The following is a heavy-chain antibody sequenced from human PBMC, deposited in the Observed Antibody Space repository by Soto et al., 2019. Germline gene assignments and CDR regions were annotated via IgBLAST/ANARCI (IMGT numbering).Heavy chain of an antibody. CDR1: GFTFSSYA. D-gene: IGHD2-15*01. Sequence: QVQLVESGGGVVQPGRSLRLSCAASGFTFSSYAMHWVRQAPGKGLEWVAVISYDGSNKYYADSVKGRFTISRDNSKNTLYLQMNSLRAEDTAVYYCAREGWGYSSGGSCYDYWGQGTLVTVSS. CDR2: ISYDGSNK. CDR3: AREGWGYSSGGSCYDY. J-gene: IGHJ4*02. V-gene: IGHV3-30-3*01.